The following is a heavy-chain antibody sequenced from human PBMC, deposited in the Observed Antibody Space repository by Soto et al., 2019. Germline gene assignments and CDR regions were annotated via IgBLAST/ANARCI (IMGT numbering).Heavy chain of an antibody. Sequence: ASVKVPCKDSGYSFTSCDINWVRQAPGRGLEWMGWMNPNSRNTGYAEKFQGRVIMTRNTSISTAYMELSILRSEDAAVYYCAGALTFRRFRWCALTSGDWG. CDR1: GYSFTSCD. J-gene: IGHJ1*01. D-gene: IGHD2-8*01. CDR3: AGALTFRRFRWCALTSGD. V-gene: IGHV1-8*01. CDR2: MNPNSRNT.